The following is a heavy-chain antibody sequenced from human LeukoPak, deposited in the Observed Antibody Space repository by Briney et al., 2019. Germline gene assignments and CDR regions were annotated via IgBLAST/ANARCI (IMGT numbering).Heavy chain of an antibody. D-gene: IGHD5-24*01. CDR2: INPNSGGT. J-gene: IGHJ4*02. CDR3: ARVGQSGY. Sequence: ASVKVSCEASGYTFTSYAMNWVRQAPGQGLEWMGWINPNSGGTNYAQKFQGRVTMTRDTSISTAYMELSRLRSDDTAMYYCARVGQSGYWGQGTLVTVSS. CDR1: GYTFTSYA. V-gene: IGHV1-2*02.